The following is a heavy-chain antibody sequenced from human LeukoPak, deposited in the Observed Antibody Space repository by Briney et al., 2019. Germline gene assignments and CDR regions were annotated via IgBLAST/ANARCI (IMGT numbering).Heavy chain of an antibody. J-gene: IGHJ4*02. CDR2: ISYDRSNK. V-gene: IGHV3-30*18. Sequence: GGSLRLSCAASGFTFSSYGMHWVRQAPGKELEWVAVISYDRSNKYYADSVKGRFTISRDNSKNTLYLQMNSLRAEDTAVYYCAKDSRWRSLGLPDYWGQGTLVTVSS. D-gene: IGHD3-16*01. CDR1: GFTFSSYG. CDR3: AKDSRWRSLGLPDY.